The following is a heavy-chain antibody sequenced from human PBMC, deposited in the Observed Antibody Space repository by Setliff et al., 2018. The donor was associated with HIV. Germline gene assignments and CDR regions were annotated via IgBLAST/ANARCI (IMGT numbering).Heavy chain of an antibody. D-gene: IGHD3-3*01. V-gene: IGHV1-3*01. Sequence: PSVKVSCKASGYTFTSYAMHWVRQAPGQRPEWMGWINAGNGNTKYSQKFQGRVTITRDTSASTAYMELSSLRSEDTAVYYCASSTVTVFGVVPYYFDYWGQGTLVTVSS. CDR3: ASSTVTVFGVVPYYFDY. CDR1: GYTFTSYA. J-gene: IGHJ4*02. CDR2: INAGNGNT.